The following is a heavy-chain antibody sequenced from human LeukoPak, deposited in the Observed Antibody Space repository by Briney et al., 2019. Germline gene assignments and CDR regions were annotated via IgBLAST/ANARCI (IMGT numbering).Heavy chain of an antibody. J-gene: IGHJ4*02. CDR2: ISYDGSNK. V-gene: IGHV3-30*18. D-gene: IGHD3-22*01. CDR1: GFTFSSYG. Sequence: PGGSLRLSCAASGFTFSSYGMHWVRQAPGKGLEWVAVISYDGSNKYYADSVKGRFTISRDNPKNTLYLQMNSLRAEDTAVYYCAKDRSDSSGLGNWGQGTLVTVSS. CDR3: AKDRSDSSGLGN.